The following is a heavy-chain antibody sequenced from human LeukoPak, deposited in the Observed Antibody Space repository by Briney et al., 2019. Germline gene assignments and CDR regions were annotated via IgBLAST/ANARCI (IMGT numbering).Heavy chain of an antibody. V-gene: IGHV5-51*01. CDR3: ARLSNDWSLDY. CDR2: IYPGDSDI. CDR1: GYSFTTYW. D-gene: IGHD3-9*01. Sequence: GESLKISCKGSGYSFTTYWIGWVRQMPGKGLEWMGIIYPGDSDIKYSPSFQGQVTISADKSISTAYLQWSSLKASDAAVYYCARLSNDWSLDYWGQGTLDTVSS. J-gene: IGHJ4*02.